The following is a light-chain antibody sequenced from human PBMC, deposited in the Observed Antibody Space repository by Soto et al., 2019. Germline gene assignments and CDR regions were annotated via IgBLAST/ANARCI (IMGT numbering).Light chain of an antibody. V-gene: IGKV1-6*01. J-gene: IGKJ1*01. CDR3: QQYNNWPQT. Sequence: AIQMTQSPSSLSASVGDRVTITCRASQDISNDLGWYQQKPGKAPKLLIYGASTLQSGVPSRFSGSGSGTDFTLTISSLQSEDFAVYYCQQYNNWPQTFGQGTKVDIK. CDR2: GAS. CDR1: QDISND.